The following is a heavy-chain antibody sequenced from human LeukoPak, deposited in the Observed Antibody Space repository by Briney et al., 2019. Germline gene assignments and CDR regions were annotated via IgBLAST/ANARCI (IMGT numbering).Heavy chain of an antibody. CDR2: IKPNRGST. V-gene: IGHV1-46*01. D-gene: IGHD3-22*01. CDR3: ATGGHVRVYDSSAYYGHY. Sequence: ASVKVSCKASGYTFTAYYMHWVRQAPGQGLEWMGIIKPNRGSTSYAQKFQGRVTMTRDMSTSTVYMELSSLRSEDTAVYYCATGGHVRVYDSSAYYGHYWGQGTLVTVSS. CDR1: GYTFTAYY. J-gene: IGHJ4*02.